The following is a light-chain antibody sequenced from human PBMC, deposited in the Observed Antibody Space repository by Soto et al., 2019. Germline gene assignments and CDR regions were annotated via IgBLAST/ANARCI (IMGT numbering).Light chain of an antibody. Sequence: DIVMTQSPESLAVSLGERASIDCRSSQSLLYNANNKNYLAWYQQKPGQPPKVLFYWASTRGSGVPDRFSASGSGTDFTLTINSLQAEDVAIYSCQQYYSTPYTFGQGTKLEIK. CDR2: WAS. CDR1: QSLLYNANNKNY. CDR3: QQYYSTPYT. J-gene: IGKJ2*01. V-gene: IGKV4-1*01.